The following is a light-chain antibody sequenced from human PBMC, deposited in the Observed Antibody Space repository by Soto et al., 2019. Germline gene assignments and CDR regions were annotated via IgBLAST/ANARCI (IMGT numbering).Light chain of an antibody. V-gene: IGKV1-6*01. CDR3: LQDYNYPQT. Sequence: IQMTQSPSSLSASVGERVTITCRASQLIRSDLGWYQQKPGQVPRLLIHSASTLQSRVPSRFSGGASGTGFTLTISSLQPEDSATYYCLQDYNYPQTFGQGTKVDIK. CDR1: QLIRSD. J-gene: IGKJ1*01. CDR2: SAS.